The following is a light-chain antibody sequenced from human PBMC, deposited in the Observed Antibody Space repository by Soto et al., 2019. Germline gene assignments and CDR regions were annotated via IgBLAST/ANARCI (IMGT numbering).Light chain of an antibody. CDR1: RSNIGGNA. CDR3: AVLDDNLKGL. Sequence: QSVLTQPPSMSGTPGQRVTISCSGSRSNIGGNAVTWYQQVPGTAPRLLIYANDQRPSGVSDRFSGSKSATSASLAISGPQSEDEADYYCAVLDDNLKGLFGGGTQLTVL. CDR2: AND. V-gene: IGLV1-44*01. J-gene: IGLJ2*01.